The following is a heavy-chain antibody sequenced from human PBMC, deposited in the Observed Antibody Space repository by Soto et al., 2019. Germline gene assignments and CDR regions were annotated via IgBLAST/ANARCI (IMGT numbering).Heavy chain of an antibody. Sequence: GGSLRLSCAASGFTFSGSAMHWVRQASGKGLEWVGRIRSKANSYATAYAASVKGRFTIARDDSKNTAYLQMNSLKTEDTAVYYCTRWPRPAGLLMGSNYYYYYMDVWGKGTTVTVSS. CDR2: IRSKANSYAT. CDR3: TRWPRPAGLLMGSNYYYYYMDV. J-gene: IGHJ6*03. CDR1: GFTFSGSA. V-gene: IGHV3-73*01. D-gene: IGHD2-15*01.